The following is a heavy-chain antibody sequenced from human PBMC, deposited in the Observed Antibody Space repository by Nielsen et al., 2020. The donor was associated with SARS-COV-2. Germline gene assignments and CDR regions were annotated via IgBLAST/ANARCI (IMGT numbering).Heavy chain of an antibody. J-gene: IGHJ5*02. CDR2: ISYDGSNK. CDR1: GFTFSSYG. V-gene: IGHV3-30*03. CDR3: ARELIAAAGSNWFDP. D-gene: IGHD6-13*01. Sequence: GESLKISCAASGFTFSSYGMHWVRQAPGKGLEWVAVISYDGSNKYYADSVKGRFTISRDNSKNTLYLQMNSLRAEDTAVYYCARELIAAAGSNWFDPWGQGTLVTVSS.